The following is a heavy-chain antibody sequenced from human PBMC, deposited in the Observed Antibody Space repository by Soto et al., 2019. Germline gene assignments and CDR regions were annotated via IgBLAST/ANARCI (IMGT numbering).Heavy chain of an antibody. Sequence: GGSLSLSCAASGFTFGNSAMSWVRQAPGKGLEWVAAISGTGGAAYYADSEKGRITISRDNSMNTLFLQMNSLRVYYTAIYHCSKPEKVVRGFDFWGLGTLVTVSS. J-gene: IGHJ4*02. V-gene: IGHV3-23*01. CDR1: GFTFGNSA. CDR3: SKPEKVVRGFDF. CDR2: ISGTGGAA. D-gene: IGHD3-10*01.